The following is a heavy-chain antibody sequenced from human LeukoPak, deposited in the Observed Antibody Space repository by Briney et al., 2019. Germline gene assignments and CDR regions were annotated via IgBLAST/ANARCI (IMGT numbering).Heavy chain of an antibody. CDR1: GYTFTNYY. V-gene: IGHV1-46*01. CDR2: INPSGGST. D-gene: IGHD3-22*01. CDR3: ARGTRAKKYYYDSSGYYPFDY. Sequence: GASVKVSCKASGYTFTNYYMHWVRQAPGQGLEWMGIINPSGGSTSYAQKFQGRVTMTRDTSISTAYMELSRLRSDDTAVYYCARGTRAKKYYYDSSGYYPFDYWGQGTLVTVSS. J-gene: IGHJ4*02.